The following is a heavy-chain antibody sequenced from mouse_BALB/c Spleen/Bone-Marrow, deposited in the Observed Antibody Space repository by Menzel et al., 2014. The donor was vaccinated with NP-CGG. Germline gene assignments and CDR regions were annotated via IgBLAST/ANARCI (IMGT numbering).Heavy chain of an antibody. CDR2: INPGSGGT. Sequence: QVHVKQSGAELVRPGTSVKVSCKASGYAFTNYLIDWVKQRPGQGLEWIGVINPGSGGTNYNEKFKGKATLTADKSSSTAYMQLSSLTSDDSAVYFCANRYDCAMDYWGQGTSVTVSS. D-gene: IGHD2-14*01. CDR1: GYAFTNYL. V-gene: IGHV1-54*03. J-gene: IGHJ4*01. CDR3: ANRYDCAMDY.